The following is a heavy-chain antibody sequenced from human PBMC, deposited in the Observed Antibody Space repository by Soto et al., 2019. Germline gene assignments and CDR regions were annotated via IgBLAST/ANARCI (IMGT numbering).Heavy chain of an antibody. Sequence: SQTLSLTGGISGDSVSSNTAAWNWIRQSPSRGLEWLGRTYYRSKWYNDYAISVKSRVTITPDTSKNQFSLQLNSVTPDDTAVYYCAKEFSSSASDDYYYYGMDVWGQGTTVTVSS. D-gene: IGHD6-6*01. V-gene: IGHV6-1*01. CDR2: TYYRSKWYN. CDR3: AKEFSSSASDDYYYYGMDV. J-gene: IGHJ6*02. CDR1: GDSVSSNTAA.